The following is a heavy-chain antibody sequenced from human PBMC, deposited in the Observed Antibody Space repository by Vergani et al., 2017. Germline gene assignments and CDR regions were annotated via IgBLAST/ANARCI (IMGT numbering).Heavy chain of an antibody. V-gene: IGHV3-33*01. CDR1: GVTFNQYG. D-gene: IGHD1-14*01. J-gene: IGHJ5*02. CDR2: TWYDGNNK. CDR3: ARDLQLLYNRFDP. Sequence: QVQLVESGGGVVQPGRSLRLSCAASGVTFNQYGMHWVRQAPGKGLEWVAVTWYDGNNKQYADSVKGRFTISRDNSKSTMYLQMNSLRDEDTGVYYCARDLQLLYNRFDPWGQGTLVTVSS.